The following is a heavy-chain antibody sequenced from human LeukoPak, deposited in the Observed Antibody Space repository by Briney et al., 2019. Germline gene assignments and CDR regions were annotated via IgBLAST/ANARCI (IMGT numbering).Heavy chain of an antibody. J-gene: IGHJ4*02. CDR3: ARDRNSYGYKVVDY. V-gene: IGHV4-34*01. Sequence: SETLSLTCAVYGGSFSDYLWSWIRQPPGKGLEWIGEINHSGNTNYNPSLKSRVTISVDRSKNQFSLKLSSVTAADTAVYYCARDRNSYGYKVVDYWGQGTLVTVSS. CDR1: GGSFSDYL. D-gene: IGHD5-18*01. CDR2: INHSGNT.